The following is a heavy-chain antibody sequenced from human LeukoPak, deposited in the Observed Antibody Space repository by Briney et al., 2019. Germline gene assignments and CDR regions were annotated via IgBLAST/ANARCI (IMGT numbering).Heavy chain of an antibody. CDR1: GYSFTSYY. CDR2: INPNGGST. D-gene: IGHD6-19*01. J-gene: IGHJ5*02. V-gene: IGHV1-46*01. CDR3: ARVPRSGWFDP. Sequence: ASVKVSCKASGYSFTSYYMHWVRQAPGQGLEWMGIINPNGGSTSYAQKFQGRVTMTRDTSISTAYMELSRLRSDDTAVYYCARVPRSGWFDPWGQGTLVTVSS.